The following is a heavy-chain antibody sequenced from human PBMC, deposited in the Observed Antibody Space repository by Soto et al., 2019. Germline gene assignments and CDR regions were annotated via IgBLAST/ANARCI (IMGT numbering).Heavy chain of an antibody. D-gene: IGHD5-18*01. CDR1: GFTVSITY. Sequence: GGSLRLSCAASGFTVSITYMSWFRQVPGKGLEWVSVMYPGGTTYYADSVKGRFTISRDISKNTLYLQMNSLRAEDTAVYYCARGGDSYGYGEYYYYGMDVWGQGTTVTVSS. V-gene: IGHV3-66*01. CDR3: ARGGDSYGYGEYYYYGMDV. J-gene: IGHJ6*02. CDR2: MYPGGTT.